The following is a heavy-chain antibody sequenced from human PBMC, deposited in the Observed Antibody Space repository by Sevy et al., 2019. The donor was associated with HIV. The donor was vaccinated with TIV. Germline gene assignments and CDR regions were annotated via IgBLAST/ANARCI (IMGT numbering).Heavy chain of an antibody. CDR1: GVSMSDYY. D-gene: IGHD2-21*02. CDR2: IYYSGST. Sequence: SETLSLTCTVSGVSMSDYYWSWIRQPPGKGLEWLGYIYYSGSTGYNPSLRSRLAISIDTSKSQFSLKLGSVTAADTAVYYCVRTDDLYAFDMWGQGTMVTVSS. CDR3: VRTDDLYAFDM. J-gene: IGHJ3*02. V-gene: IGHV4-59*13.